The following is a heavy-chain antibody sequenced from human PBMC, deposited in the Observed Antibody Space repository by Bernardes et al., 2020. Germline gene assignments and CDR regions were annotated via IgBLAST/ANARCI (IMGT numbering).Heavy chain of an antibody. CDR3: ARIHGTTESLVNWFDP. V-gene: IGHV2-26*01. CDR1: GFSLSNARMG. CDR2: IFSNDEK. D-gene: IGHD4-4*01. Sequence: SVPTLVKPTETLTLTCTVSGFSLSNARMGVSWIRQPPGKALEWLAHIFSNDEKSYSTSLKSRLTISKDTSKSQVVLTMTNMDPVDTATYYCARIHGTTESLVNWFDPWGQGTLVTVSS. J-gene: IGHJ5*02.